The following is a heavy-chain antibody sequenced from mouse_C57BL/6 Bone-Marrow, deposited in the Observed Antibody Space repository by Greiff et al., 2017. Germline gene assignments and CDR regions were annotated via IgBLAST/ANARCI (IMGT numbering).Heavy chain of an antibody. CDR1: CYTFTGYW. V-gene: IGHV1-9*01. J-gene: IGHJ3*01. D-gene: IGHD2-5*01. CDR2: ILPGSGSA. CDR3: ARPYYRNPPWFAY. Sequence: QVQLQQSGAELMKPGASVKLSCKATCYTFTGYWIEWVKQRPGHGLEWIGEILPGSGSANYNEQFKGKATFTAATSTNTAYMQLSSLTTEYSAIYYCARPYYRNPPWFAYWGQGTLVTVSA.